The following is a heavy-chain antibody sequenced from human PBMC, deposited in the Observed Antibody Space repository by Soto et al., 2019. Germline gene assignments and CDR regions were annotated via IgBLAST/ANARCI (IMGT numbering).Heavy chain of an antibody. CDR2: IRSKANSYAT. V-gene: IGHV3-73*01. Sequence: GGSLRLSCTASGFTFGDYAMSWVRQASGKGLEWVGRIRSKANSYATAYAASVKGRFTISRDDSKNTAYLQMNSLKTEDTAVYYCTAIEYSSSSGDYWGQGTLVTVSS. D-gene: IGHD6-6*01. J-gene: IGHJ4*02. CDR1: GFTFGDYA. CDR3: TAIEYSSSSGDY.